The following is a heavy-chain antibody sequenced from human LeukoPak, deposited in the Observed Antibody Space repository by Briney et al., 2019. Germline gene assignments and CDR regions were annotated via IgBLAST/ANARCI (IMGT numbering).Heavy chain of an antibody. CDR1: GFTFSSYA. CDR2: ISYDGSNK. J-gene: IGHJ3*02. D-gene: IGHD6-6*01. V-gene: IGHV3-30*04. CDR3: ASQKSIAARPLXXFDI. Sequence: PGGSLRLSCAASGFTFSSYAMHWVRQAPGKGLEWVAVISYDGSNKYYADSVKGRFTISRDNSKNTLYLQMNSLRAEDTAVYYCASQKSIAARPLXXFDIWGXXTMVTVS.